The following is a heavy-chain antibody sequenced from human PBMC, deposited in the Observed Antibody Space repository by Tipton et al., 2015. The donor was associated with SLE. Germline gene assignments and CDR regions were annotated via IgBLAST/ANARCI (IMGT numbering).Heavy chain of an antibody. CDR3: ARSYNSSFIFDY. CDR2: IFYSGST. D-gene: IGHD6-6*01. J-gene: IGHJ4*02. Sequence: TLSLTCTVSGGSISSYYWSWIRQPPGKGLEWIGYIFYSGSTNYNPPLKSRVTISVDTSKNQFSLKLSSVTAADTAVYYCARSYNSSFIFDYWGQGTLVTVSS. V-gene: IGHV4-59*01. CDR1: GGSISSYY.